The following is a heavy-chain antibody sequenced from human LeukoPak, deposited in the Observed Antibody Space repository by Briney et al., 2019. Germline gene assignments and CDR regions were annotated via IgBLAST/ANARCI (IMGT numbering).Heavy chain of an antibody. Sequence: KTSETLSLTCTVSGGSISSGYYWGWIRQPPGKGLEWIGSIDYSGSTYYNPSLKSRVTISVDTSKNQFSLKLSSVTAADTAVYYCARNRYYYGSGSYGVPNWFDPWGQGTLVTVSS. V-gene: IGHV4-38-2*02. CDR1: GGSISSGYY. CDR2: IDYSGST. CDR3: ARNRYYYGSGSYGVPNWFDP. J-gene: IGHJ5*02. D-gene: IGHD3-10*01.